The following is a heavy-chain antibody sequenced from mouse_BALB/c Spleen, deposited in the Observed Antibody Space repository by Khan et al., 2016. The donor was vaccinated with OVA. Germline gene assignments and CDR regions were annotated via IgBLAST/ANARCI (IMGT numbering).Heavy chain of an antibody. Sequence: VQLQQSGAELVKPGASVKLSCTASGFNIKDTYMHWVKQRPEQGLEWIGWIDPTNDNTKYDPKFQGKATITADTSSNTAYLQLSSLTSEDTAVYYCVRERYDEDFDYWGQGTTLTVSS. CDR2: IDPTNDNT. J-gene: IGHJ2*01. D-gene: IGHD2-14*01. CDR1: GFNIKDTY. CDR3: VRERYDEDFDY. V-gene: IGHV14-3*02.